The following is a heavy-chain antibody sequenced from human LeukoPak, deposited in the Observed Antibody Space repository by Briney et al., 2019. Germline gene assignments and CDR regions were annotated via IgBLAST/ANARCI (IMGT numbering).Heavy chain of an antibody. D-gene: IGHD3-10*01. CDR1: GFTFSSYE. Sequence: PGGSLRLSCAASGFTFSSYETNWVRQAPGKGLEWVSYISSGGSTIYYADSVKGRFTISRDNAKNSLYLQMNSLRAEDTAVYYCASSPGWAGSGSFDYWGQGTLVTVSS. J-gene: IGHJ4*02. CDR3: ASSPGWAGSGSFDY. CDR2: ISSGGSTI. V-gene: IGHV3-48*03.